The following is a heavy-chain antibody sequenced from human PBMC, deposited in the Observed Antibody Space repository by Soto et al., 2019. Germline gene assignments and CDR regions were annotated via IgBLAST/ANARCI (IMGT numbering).Heavy chain of an antibody. CDR1: GFTFTNYA. J-gene: IGHJ4*02. CDR3: AKDRDDYRNYVFDY. Sequence: EVQLLESGGGLVQPGGSLRLSCAASGFTFTNYAMTWVCQAPGKGLEWVSISSGSGSGGSTNYADSVKGRFTISRDNSKNTLYLQMNSLRVEDTAVYYCAKDRDDYRNYVFDYWGQGTLVTVSS. D-gene: IGHD4-4*01. V-gene: IGHV3-23*01. CDR2: SSGSGSGGST.